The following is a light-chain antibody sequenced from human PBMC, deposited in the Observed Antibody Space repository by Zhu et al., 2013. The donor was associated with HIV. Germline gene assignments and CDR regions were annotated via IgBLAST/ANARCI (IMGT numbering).Light chain of an antibody. CDR3: QQANSFPWT. CDR2: SAS. V-gene: IGKV1-12*01. Sequence: DIQMTQSPSSVSASVGDRVTITCRASQDIGSWLAWYQQKPGKAPNLLIYSASGLQTGVPSRFSGSGSGTDFTLTISSLQPEDFATYYCQQANSFPWTFGQGTKVEIK. CDR1: QDIGSW. J-gene: IGKJ1*01.